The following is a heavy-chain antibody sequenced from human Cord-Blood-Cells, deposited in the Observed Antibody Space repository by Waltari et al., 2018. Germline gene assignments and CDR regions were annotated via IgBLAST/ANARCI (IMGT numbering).Heavy chain of an antibody. CDR3: ATGIAAAGTMAVDY. CDR1: GYTLTELS. CDR2: FEPEDGET. J-gene: IGHJ4*02. V-gene: IGHV1-24*01. D-gene: IGHD6-13*01. Sequence: QVQLVQSGAEVKKPGASVKVSCQVSGYTLTELSMHWVRQAPGKGLEWMGGFEPEDGETIYAQKFQGRVTMTDDTSTDTAYRELSSLRSEDTSVYYGATGIAAAGTMAVDYWGQGTLVTVSS.